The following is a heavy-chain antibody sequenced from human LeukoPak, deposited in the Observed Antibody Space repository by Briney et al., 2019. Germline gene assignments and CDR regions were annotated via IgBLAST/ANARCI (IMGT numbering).Heavy chain of an antibody. D-gene: IGHD3-3*01. CDR2: IYYSGST. J-gene: IGHJ5*02. Sequence: SETLSLTCTVSGGSISSYYWSWIRQPPGKGLEWIGYIYYSGSTNYNPSLKSRVTISVDTSKNQFSLKLSSVTAADTAVYYCARDREEYDFWSGHREINWFDPWGQGTLVTVSS. CDR3: ARDREEYDFWSGHREINWFDP. V-gene: IGHV4-59*12. CDR1: GGSISSYY.